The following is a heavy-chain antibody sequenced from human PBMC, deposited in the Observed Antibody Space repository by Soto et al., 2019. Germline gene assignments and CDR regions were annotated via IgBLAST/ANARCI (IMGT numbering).Heavy chain of an antibody. D-gene: IGHD6-13*01. Sequence: QVQLVESGGGVVQPGRSLRLSCAASGFTFRSYAMDWVRQAPGKGLEWVAVISYDGANKYYADSVRGRITISRDNSKKTMTLQMSSSRSEDTAVYYCARGDSNSWSDFWGKGTLVTVCS. CDR2: ISYDGANK. J-gene: IGHJ4*02. V-gene: IGHV3-30*15. CDR3: ARGDSNSWSDF. CDR1: GFTFRSYA.